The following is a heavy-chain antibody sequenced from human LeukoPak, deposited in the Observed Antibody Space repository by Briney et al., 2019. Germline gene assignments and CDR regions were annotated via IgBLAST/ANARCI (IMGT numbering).Heavy chain of an antibody. J-gene: IGHJ3*02. Sequence: SSETLSLTCAVYGGSFSGYYWSWIRQPPGKGLEWIGEINHSGSTNYNPSLKSRVTTSVDTSKNQFSLKLSSVTAADTAVYYCARDFGGKQQLVRRFDQNAFDIWGQGTMVTVSS. CDR2: INHSGST. CDR1: GGSFSGYY. V-gene: IGHV4-34*01. D-gene: IGHD6-13*01. CDR3: ARDFGGKQQLVRRFDQNAFDI.